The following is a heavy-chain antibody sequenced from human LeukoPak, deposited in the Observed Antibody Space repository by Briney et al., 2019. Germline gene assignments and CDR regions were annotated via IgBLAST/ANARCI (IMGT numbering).Heavy chain of an antibody. CDR2: IYLDDDK. D-gene: IGHD1-1*01. CDR3: AHRVPGYNGGWDTGYFDP. CDR1: GFSLSATGLG. V-gene: IGHV2-5*02. Sequence: SAPKLLNPTQTLTFTCYFFGFSLSATGLGLDWIRQPPGKALDTLSLIYLDDDKRYNPSLRSRLTIAKDTSKNQVVLTMTNMGPVDTAIYYCAHRVPGYNGGWDTGYFDPWGQGTLVTVSS. J-gene: IGHJ4*02.